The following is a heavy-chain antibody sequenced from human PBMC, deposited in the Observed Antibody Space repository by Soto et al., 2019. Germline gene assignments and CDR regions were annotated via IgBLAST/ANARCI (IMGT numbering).Heavy chain of an antibody. D-gene: IGHD3-10*01. J-gene: IGHJ4*02. CDR1: GFTVSSNY. CDR2: IYSGGNT. V-gene: IGHV3-53*01. Sequence: GGSLRLSCAASGFTVSSNYMNWVRQAPGKGLEWVSVIYSGGNTYYADSVKGRFTVSRDNSKNTLYLQMNNLRAEDTAIYYCARDRGNLGCFDYWGQGTLVTVSS. CDR3: ARDRGNLGCFDY.